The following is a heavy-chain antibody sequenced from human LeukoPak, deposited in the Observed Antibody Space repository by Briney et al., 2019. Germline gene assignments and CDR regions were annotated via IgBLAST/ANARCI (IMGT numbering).Heavy chain of an antibody. V-gene: IGHV3-53*01. J-gene: IGHJ4*02. CDR3: AREIRSSSWGYFDY. Sequence: PSGTLSLTCGVSGGSITNTNYWTWVRQPPGKGLEWVSVIYSGGSTYYADSVKGRFTISRDNSKNTLYLQMNSLRAEDTAVYYCAREIRSSSWGYFDYWGQGTLVTVSS. D-gene: IGHD6-13*01. CDR1: GGSITNTNY. CDR2: IYSGGST.